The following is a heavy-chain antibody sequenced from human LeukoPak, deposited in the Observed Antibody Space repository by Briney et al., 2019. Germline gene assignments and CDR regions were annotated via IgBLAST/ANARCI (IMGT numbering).Heavy chain of an antibody. CDR2: IYSGGST. CDR3: ARGAAAGTGDY. Sequence: GGSLRLSCAASGFTVSSNYMSWVRQAPGKGLEWVSAIYSGGSTYYADSVKGRFTISRDNSKNTLYLQMNSLRAEDTAVYYCARGAAAGTGDYWGQGTLVTVSS. J-gene: IGHJ4*02. CDR1: GFTVSSNY. D-gene: IGHD6-13*01. V-gene: IGHV3-66*01.